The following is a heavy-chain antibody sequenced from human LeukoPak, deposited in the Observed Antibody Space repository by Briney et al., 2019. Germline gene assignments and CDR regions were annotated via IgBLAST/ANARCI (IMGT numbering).Heavy chain of an antibody. CDR1: GFTFDDYA. Sequence: GGSLRLSCAASGFTFDDYAMHWVRQAPGKGLEWVSGISWNSGSIGYADSVKGRFTISRDNAKNSLYLQMNSLRAEDTALYYCAKDSKDLSRHGFDYWGQGTLVTVSS. CDR2: ISWNSGSI. J-gene: IGHJ4*02. D-gene: IGHD2-15*01. V-gene: IGHV3-9*01. CDR3: AKDSKDLSRHGFDY.